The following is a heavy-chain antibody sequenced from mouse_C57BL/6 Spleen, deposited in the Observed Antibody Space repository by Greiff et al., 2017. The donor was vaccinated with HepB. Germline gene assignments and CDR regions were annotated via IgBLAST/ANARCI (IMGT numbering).Heavy chain of an antibody. Sequence: QVQLQQPGAELVKPGASVKVSCKASGYTFTSYWMHWVKQRPGQGLEWIGRIHPSDSDTNYNQKFKGKATLTVDKSSSTAYMQLSSLTSEDSAVYYCAIPEVYDGYVGYFDVWGTGTTVTVSS. CDR2: IHPSDSDT. D-gene: IGHD2-3*01. V-gene: IGHV1-74*01. CDR3: AIPEVYDGYVGYFDV. CDR1: GYTFTSYW. J-gene: IGHJ1*03.